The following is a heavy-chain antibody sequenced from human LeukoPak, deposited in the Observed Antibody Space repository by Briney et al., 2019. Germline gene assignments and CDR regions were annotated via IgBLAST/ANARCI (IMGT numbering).Heavy chain of an antibody. Sequence: SETLSLTCTVSGVSISSSNSYWGWIRQPPGKGLEWIGSIYYSGNTYYNASLKSQVSISIDTSKNQFSLKLTSVTAADTAVYYCARDGVVTMELDYWGQGTLVTVSS. V-gene: IGHV4-39*02. D-gene: IGHD3-3*01. J-gene: IGHJ4*02. CDR2: IYYSGNT. CDR3: ARDGVVTMELDY. CDR1: GVSISSSNSY.